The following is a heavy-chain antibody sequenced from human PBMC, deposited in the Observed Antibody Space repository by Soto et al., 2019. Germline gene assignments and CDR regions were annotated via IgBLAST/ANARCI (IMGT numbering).Heavy chain of an antibody. J-gene: IGHJ5*02. CDR2: INHSGSN. D-gene: IGHD6-13*01. CDR1: GGSFSGYY. CDR3: TRKYSSSWYMLFSGWFVP. Sequence: SETLSLTCAVYGGSFSGYYWSWIRQPPGKGLEWIGEINHSGSNNYNPSLKSRVTISVDTSKNQFSLKLSSLTAADTAVYYCTRKYSSSWYMLFSGWFVPWGQGNLVTVS. V-gene: IGHV4-34*01.